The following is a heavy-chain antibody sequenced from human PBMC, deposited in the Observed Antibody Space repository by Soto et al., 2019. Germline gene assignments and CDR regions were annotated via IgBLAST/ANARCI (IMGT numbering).Heavy chain of an antibody. Sequence: QVQLQESGPGLVKSSQTLSLTCTVSGGSISSGDYYWSWIRQPPGKGLEWIGYIYYSGNTYYNPSLKSRITLSVDTSKNQFSLKLSSVTAADTAVYYCARDLVVSLRMDVWGQGTTVTVSS. CDR3: ARDLVVSLRMDV. CDR2: IYYSGNT. V-gene: IGHV4-30-4*01. D-gene: IGHD3-22*01. J-gene: IGHJ6*02. CDR1: GGSISSGDYY.